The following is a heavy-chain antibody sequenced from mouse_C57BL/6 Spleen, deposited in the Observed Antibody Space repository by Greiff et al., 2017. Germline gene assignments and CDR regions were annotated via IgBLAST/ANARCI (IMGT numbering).Heavy chain of an antibody. CDR1: GFTFSSYG. Sequence: DVMLVESGGDLVKPGGSLKLSCAASGFTFSSYGMSWVRQTPDKRLEWVATISSGGSYTYYPASVKGRFTISRDNAKNTLYLQMSSLKSEDTAMYYCARRYDYDGYAMDYWGQGTSVTVSS. J-gene: IGHJ4*01. D-gene: IGHD2-4*01. CDR3: ARRYDYDGYAMDY. CDR2: ISSGGSYT. V-gene: IGHV5-6*02.